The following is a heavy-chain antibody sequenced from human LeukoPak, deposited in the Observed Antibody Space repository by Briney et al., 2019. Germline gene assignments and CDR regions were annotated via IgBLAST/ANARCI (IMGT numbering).Heavy chain of an antibody. CDR1: GFTFNSHA. CDR3: VKDIGSYYYGPELPT. Sequence: GGSLRLSCEASGFTFNSHAMHWVRQAPGKGLEWVSGISWNSGSIGYADSVKGRFTISRDNAKSSLLLQMNSLRAEDTALYYCVKDIGSYYYGPELPTWGQGTLVTVSS. D-gene: IGHD3-10*01. V-gene: IGHV3-9*01. CDR2: ISWNSGSI. J-gene: IGHJ5*02.